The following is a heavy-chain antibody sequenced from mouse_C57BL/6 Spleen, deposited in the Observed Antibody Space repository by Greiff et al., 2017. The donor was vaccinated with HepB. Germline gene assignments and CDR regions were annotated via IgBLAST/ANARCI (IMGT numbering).Heavy chain of an antibody. CDR3: ARLDVHAMDY. CDR1: GYTFTSYW. Sequence: QVQLQQPGAELVRPGTSVKLSCKASGYTFTSYWMHWVKQRPGQGLEWIGVIDPSDSYTNYNQKFKGKATLTVDTSSSTAYMQLSSLTSEDSAVYYCARLDVHAMDYWGQGTSVTVSS. J-gene: IGHJ4*01. CDR2: IDPSDSYT. V-gene: IGHV1-59*01.